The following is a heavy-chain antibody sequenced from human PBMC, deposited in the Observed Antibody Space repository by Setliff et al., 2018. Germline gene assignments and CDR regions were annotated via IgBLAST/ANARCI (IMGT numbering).Heavy chain of an antibody. J-gene: IGHJ4*02. V-gene: IGHV4-34*01. CDR2: INHRGST. Sequence: SETLSLTCAVYGDSFSSDFWGWIRQPPGKGLEWIEEINHRGSTNYSPSLKSRVTMSVDTSKNQFSLNLNSVTDAATAVYYFSPAHWNTTSSEEALDFWSQGTLDTVSS. D-gene: IGHD1-1*01. CDR1: GDSFSSDF. CDR3: SPAHWNTTSSEEALDF.